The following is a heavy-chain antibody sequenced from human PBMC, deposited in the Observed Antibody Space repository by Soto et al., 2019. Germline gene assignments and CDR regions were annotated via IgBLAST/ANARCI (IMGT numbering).Heavy chain of an antibody. CDR2: IVPMFGTA. CDR1: GGTFSRYA. J-gene: IGHJ4*02. Sequence: QVQLVQSGAEVKKPGSSVKVSCKASGGTFSRYALSWVRQAPGQGPEWMGGIVPMFGTANYAQKFQGRVTITADESTSTAYMQLSSLRSEDTAMYYCARGVYYDSRGYYFFFWGQGTLVTVSS. D-gene: IGHD3-22*01. V-gene: IGHV1-69*01. CDR3: ARGVYYDSRGYYFFF.